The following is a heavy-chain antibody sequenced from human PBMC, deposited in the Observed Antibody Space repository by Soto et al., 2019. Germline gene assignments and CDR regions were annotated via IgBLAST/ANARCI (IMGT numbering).Heavy chain of an antibody. V-gene: IGHV1-69*06. CDR2: IIPIFGTA. D-gene: IGHD1-7*01. Sequence: ASVKVSCKASGGTFSSYAISWVRQAPGQGLEWMGGIIPIFGTANYAQKFQGRVTITADKSTSTAYMELSSLRSEDTAVYYCARDITGTTGPRFDPWGQGTLVTVSS. CDR1: GGTFSSYA. CDR3: ARDITGTTGPRFDP. J-gene: IGHJ5*02.